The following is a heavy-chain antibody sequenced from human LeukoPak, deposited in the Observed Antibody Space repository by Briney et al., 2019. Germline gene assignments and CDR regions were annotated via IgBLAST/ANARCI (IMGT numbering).Heavy chain of an antibody. CDR2: INPSGGST. J-gene: IGHJ4*02. V-gene: IGHV1-46*01. D-gene: IGHD1-26*01. Sequence: ASVKVSCKASGYTFTSYYMHWVRQAPGQGLEWMGIINPSGGSTSYAQKFQGRVTMTRDTSTSTVYMEQSSLRSEDTAVYYCARDQVGPLVGSPGAFDYWGQGTLVTVSS. CDR1: GYTFTSYY. CDR3: ARDQVGPLVGSPGAFDY.